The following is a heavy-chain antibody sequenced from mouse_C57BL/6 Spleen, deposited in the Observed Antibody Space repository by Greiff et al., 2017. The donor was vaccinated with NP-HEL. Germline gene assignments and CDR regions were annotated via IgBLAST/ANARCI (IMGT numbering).Heavy chain of an antibody. Sequence: VQLQQSGPELVKPGASVKISCKASGYAFSSSWMNWVKQRPGKGLEWIGRIYPGDGDTNYNGKFKGKATLTADKSSSTAYMQLSSLTSEDSAVYFCARWGTSYYYARDYWGQGTSVTVSS. D-gene: IGHD2-14*01. CDR3: ARWGTSYYYARDY. V-gene: IGHV1-82*01. CDR2: IYPGDGDT. CDR1: GYAFSSSW. J-gene: IGHJ4*01.